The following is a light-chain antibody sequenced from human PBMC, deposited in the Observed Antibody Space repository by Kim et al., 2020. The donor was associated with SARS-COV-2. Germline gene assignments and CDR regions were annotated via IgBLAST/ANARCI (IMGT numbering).Light chain of an antibody. CDR3: QVWDSSAVV. CDR2: RDS. CDR1: NIGSKN. V-gene: IGLV3-9*01. Sequence: VALGKTTRITGGGNNIGSKNVHWYQKKPGQAPVLVIYRDSNRPSGIPGRFAGYNSGNAATLTISRAQAGDEADYYYQVWDSSAVVFGGGTQLTVL. J-gene: IGLJ2*01.